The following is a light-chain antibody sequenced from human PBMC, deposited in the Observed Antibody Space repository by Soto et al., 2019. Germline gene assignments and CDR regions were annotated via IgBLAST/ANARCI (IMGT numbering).Light chain of an antibody. V-gene: IGKV1-8*01. CDR2: AAS. Sequence: AIRMTQSPSSLSASTGARVTITCRASQGISSYLAWYQQKPGKAPKLLIYAASTLQSGGPSRFSGSGSGTDFTLTISGLQSEDFATYYCQQYYSYPRTFGQGTRLEIK. CDR3: QQYYSYPRT. J-gene: IGKJ5*01. CDR1: QGISSY.